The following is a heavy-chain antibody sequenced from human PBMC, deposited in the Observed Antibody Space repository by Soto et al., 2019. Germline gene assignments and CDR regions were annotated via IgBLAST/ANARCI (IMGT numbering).Heavy chain of an antibody. V-gene: IGHV1-69*01. CDR2: IIPIFGTA. J-gene: IGHJ6*02. Sequence: QVQLEQSGAEVKKPGSSVKVSCKASGGTFSSYAISWMRQAPGQGLEWMGGIIPIFGTANYAQKFQGRVTITADESTSTAYMELSSLRSEDTAVYYCARRDQRKHDFWSGYNGMDVWGQGTTVTVSS. CDR1: GGTFSSYA. CDR3: ARRDQRKHDFWSGYNGMDV. D-gene: IGHD3-3*01.